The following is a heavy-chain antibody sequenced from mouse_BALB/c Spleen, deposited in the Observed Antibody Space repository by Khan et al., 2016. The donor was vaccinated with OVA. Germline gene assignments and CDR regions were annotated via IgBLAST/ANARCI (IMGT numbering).Heavy chain of an antibody. Sequence: VQLQESGPGLVQPSQSLSITCTVSGFSLANYGVHWVRQSPGKGLEWLGVIWSGGITDYNATFISRLSISKDNSKGQVFFKMTSLQANDTAIYYCARNRNGYFDSWGQGSTLTVSS. J-gene: IGHJ2*01. D-gene: IGHD1-1*02. V-gene: IGHV2-2*02. CDR2: IWSGGIT. CDR3: ARNRNGYFDS. CDR1: GFSLANYG.